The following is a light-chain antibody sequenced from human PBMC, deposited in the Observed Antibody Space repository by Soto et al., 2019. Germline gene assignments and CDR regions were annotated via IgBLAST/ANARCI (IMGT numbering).Light chain of an antibody. J-gene: IGLJ1*01. CDR2: DVS. CDR3: SSYTSSSTRV. Sequence: QSVLTQPASVSGSPGQLITTSCTGTSSDVGGYNYVSWYQQHPGKAPKLMIYDVSNRPSGVSNRFSGSKSGNTASLTISGLQAEDEADYYCSSYTSSSTRVFGTGTKVTV. CDR1: SSDVGGYNY. V-gene: IGLV2-14*01.